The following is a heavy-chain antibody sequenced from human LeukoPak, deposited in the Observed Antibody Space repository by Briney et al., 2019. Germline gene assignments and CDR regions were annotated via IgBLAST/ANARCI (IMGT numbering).Heavy chain of an antibody. CDR3: ARGYSGYSSGWYGSRYYYGMDV. J-gene: IGHJ6*02. Sequence: PSETLSLTCAVYGGSFSGYYRSWIRQPPGKGLEWIGEINHSGSTNYNPSLKSRATISVDTSKNQFSLKLSSVTAADTAVYYCARGYSGYSSGWYGSRYYYGMDVWGQGTTVTVSS. CDR2: INHSGST. D-gene: IGHD6-19*01. V-gene: IGHV4-34*01. CDR1: GGSFSGYY.